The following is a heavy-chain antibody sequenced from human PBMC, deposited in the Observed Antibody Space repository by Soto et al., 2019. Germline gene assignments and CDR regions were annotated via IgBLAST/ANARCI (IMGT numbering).Heavy chain of an antibody. J-gene: IGHJ3*01. Sequence: EVQLVESGGGLVQPGGSLRLSCAASGFTFRDYEMHWVRQAPGKGLQWVSYISSSGTTIYYSESVKGRFTISRDTAKNSLYLQLSGLRADDTAVYYCARRIWDPAVVAVATLSAFDVWGQGTMVSVSS. V-gene: IGHV3-48*03. D-gene: IGHD2-15*01. CDR1: GFTFRDYE. CDR3: ARRIWDPAVVAVATLSAFDV. CDR2: ISSSGTTI.